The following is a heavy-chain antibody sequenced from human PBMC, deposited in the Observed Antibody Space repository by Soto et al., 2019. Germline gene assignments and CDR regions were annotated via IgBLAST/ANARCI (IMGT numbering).Heavy chain of an antibody. CDR2: ITDLGST. Sequence: SETLSLTCTISGGSISSHYWSWIRQSPGKGLEWIGYITDLGSTNYNPSLKSRVTISIDTPKRQYSLKLSSVTAADTAVYYCARYGDGFDDFYFDYWGQGTLVTVS. V-gene: IGHV4-59*11. CDR3: ARYGDGFDDFYFDY. CDR1: GGSISSHY. J-gene: IGHJ4*02. D-gene: IGHD5-12*01.